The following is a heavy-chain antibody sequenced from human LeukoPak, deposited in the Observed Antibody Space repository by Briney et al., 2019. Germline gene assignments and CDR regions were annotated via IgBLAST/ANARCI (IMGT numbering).Heavy chain of an antibody. CDR2: IWYDGSNK. Sequence: PGGSLRLSCAASGFTFSSYGMHWVRQAPGKGLEWVAVIWYDGSNKYYADSVKGRFTISRDNSKNTLYLQMNSLRAEDTAVYYCARATDYDSSGYYRWIDPHYFDYWGQGTLVTVSS. V-gene: IGHV3-33*01. J-gene: IGHJ4*02. D-gene: IGHD3-22*01. CDR1: GFTFSSYG. CDR3: ARATDYDSSGYYRWIDPHYFDY.